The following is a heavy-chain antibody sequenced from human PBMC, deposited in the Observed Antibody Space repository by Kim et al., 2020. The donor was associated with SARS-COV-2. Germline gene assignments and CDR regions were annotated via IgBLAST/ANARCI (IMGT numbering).Heavy chain of an antibody. Sequence: GGSLRLSCAASEFSFSNSGMHWVRQAPGKGLAWVAFISYDGSSKLYADSVKGRFTISRDNSKNTLYLHMNSLRAEDTALYYCANGREKQVLEVEYEYWGQGTLVTVSS. CDR3: ANGREKQVLEVEYEY. CDR1: EFSFSNSG. V-gene: IGHV3-30*18. D-gene: IGHD6-13*01. CDR2: ISYDGSSK. J-gene: IGHJ4*02.